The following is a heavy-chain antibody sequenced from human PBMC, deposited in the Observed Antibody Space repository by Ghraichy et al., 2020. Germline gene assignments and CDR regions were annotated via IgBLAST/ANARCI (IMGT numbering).Heavy chain of an antibody. CDR1: GFTFSSYA. CDR3: ARDGGTYYDFWSGYYPSPYYYYYYGMDV. J-gene: IGHJ6*02. CDR2: ISYDGSNK. Sequence: GGSLRLSCAASGFTFSSYAMHWVRQAPGKGLEWVAVISYDGSNKYYADSVKGRFTISRDNSKNTLYLQMNSLRAEDTAVYYCARDGGTYYDFWSGYYPSPYYYYYYGMDVWGQGTTVTVSS. D-gene: IGHD3-3*01. V-gene: IGHV3-30*04.